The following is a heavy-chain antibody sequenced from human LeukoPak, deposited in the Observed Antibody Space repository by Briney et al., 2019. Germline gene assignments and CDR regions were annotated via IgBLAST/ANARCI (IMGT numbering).Heavy chain of an antibody. CDR3: ARDPDFWSGYNQPYYFDY. CDR2: ISSSGGST. V-gene: IGHV3-23*01. D-gene: IGHD3-3*01. CDR1: GFTFSSYA. Sequence: GGSLRLSCAASGFTFSSYAMNWVRQAPGKGLEWVSGISSSGGSTSYADSVKGRFTISRDNAKNSLYLQMSSLRADDTAVYYCARDPDFWSGYNQPYYFDYWGQGTLVTVSS. J-gene: IGHJ4*02.